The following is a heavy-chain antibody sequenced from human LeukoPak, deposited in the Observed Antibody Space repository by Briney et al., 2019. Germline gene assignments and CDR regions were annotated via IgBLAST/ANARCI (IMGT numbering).Heavy chain of an antibody. V-gene: IGHV3-9*01. D-gene: IGHD3-10*01. CDR3: AKSLIGSKTYYNPTGLRFDY. CDR2: ISWNSGSI. J-gene: IGHJ4*02. CDR1: GFIFEDYA. Sequence: GRSLRLSCAASGFIFEDYAMHWVRQVPGKGLEWVTGISWNSGSIGYADSVKGRFTISRDNAKNSLYLQMNSLRPEDTALYYCAKSLIGSKTYYNPTGLRFDYWGQGTLVTVSS.